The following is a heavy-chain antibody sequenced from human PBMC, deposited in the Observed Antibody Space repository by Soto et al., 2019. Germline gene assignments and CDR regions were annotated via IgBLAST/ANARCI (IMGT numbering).Heavy chain of an antibody. J-gene: IGHJ3*01. CDR3: VRDRGYPDSFDL. CDR1: GFTFRDQA. CDR2: ISPSGAST. V-gene: IGHV3-23*01. Sequence: GGSLRLSCGASGFTFRDQAMTWVRQTPGQGLQYVSSISPSGASTFYADSVKGRFTISRDNSKNTLYLQMSSLKVDDTAVYYCVRDRGYPDSFDLWGQGTMVTVSS. D-gene: IGHD3-22*01.